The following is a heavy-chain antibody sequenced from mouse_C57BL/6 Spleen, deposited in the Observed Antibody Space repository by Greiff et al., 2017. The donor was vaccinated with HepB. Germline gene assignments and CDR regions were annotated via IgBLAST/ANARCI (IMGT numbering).Heavy chain of an antibody. J-gene: IGHJ4*01. V-gene: IGHV1-82*01. Sequence: LQESGPELVKPGASVKISCKASGYAFSSSWMNWVKQRPGKGLEWIGRIYPGDGDTNYNGKFKGKATLTADKSSSTAYMKLSSLTSEDSAVYVCARSRRDDDCAMDYWGQGTSVTVSS. CDR2: IYPGDGDT. CDR3: ARSRRDDDCAMDY. D-gene: IGHD6-2*01. CDR1: GYAFSSSW.